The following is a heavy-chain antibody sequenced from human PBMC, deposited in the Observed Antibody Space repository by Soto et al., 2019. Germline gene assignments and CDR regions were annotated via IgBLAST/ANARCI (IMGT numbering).Heavy chain of an antibody. D-gene: IGHD3-10*01. V-gene: IGHV4-31*03. CDR3: ARGGGFSMVREGSDY. Sequence: SETLSLTPTVSGCPISTGGYYRSRIPHHPGKGLEWIGYIYYSGSTYYNPSLKSRVTISVDTSKNQFSLKLSSVTAADTAVYYCARGGGFSMVREGSDYWGQGTLVTAPQ. CDR1: GCPISTGGYY. J-gene: IGHJ4*02. CDR2: IYYSGST.